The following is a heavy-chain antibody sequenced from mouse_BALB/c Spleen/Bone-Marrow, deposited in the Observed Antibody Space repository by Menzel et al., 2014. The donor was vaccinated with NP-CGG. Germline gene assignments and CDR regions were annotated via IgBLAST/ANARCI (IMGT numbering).Heavy chain of an antibody. CDR3: ARRVYGSSFYAMGY. D-gene: IGHD1-1*01. J-gene: IGHJ4*01. V-gene: IGHV1S135*01. Sequence: EVKLMESGPELMKPGASVKISCKASGYSFTSYYMHWVKQSHGKSLEWIGYIDPFNGGTSYNQKFKGKATLTVDKSSSTAYMHLSSLTSEDSAVYYCARRVYGSSFYAMGYWGQGTSVTVSS. CDR1: GYSFTSYY. CDR2: IDPFNGGT.